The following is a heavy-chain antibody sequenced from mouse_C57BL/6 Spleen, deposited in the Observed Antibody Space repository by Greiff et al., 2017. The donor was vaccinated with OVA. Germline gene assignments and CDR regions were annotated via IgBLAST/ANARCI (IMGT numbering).Heavy chain of an antibody. CDR2: IYPGSGST. CDR1: GYTFTSYW. CDR3: ARLGGNYDWYFDV. J-gene: IGHJ1*03. Sequence: VKLQQPGAELVKPGASVKMSCKASGYTFTSYWITWVKQRPGQGLEWIGDIYPGSGSTNYNEKFKSKATLTVDTSSSTAYMQLSSLTSEDSAVYYCARLGGNYDWYFDVWGTGTTVTVSS. V-gene: IGHV1-55*01. D-gene: IGHD2-1*01.